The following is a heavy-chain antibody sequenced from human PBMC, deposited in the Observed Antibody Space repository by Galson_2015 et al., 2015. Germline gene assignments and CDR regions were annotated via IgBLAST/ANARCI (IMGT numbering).Heavy chain of an antibody. CDR2: IYYSGNT. J-gene: IGHJ5*02. D-gene: IGHD2-8*01. CDR1: GGSISSDY. CDR3: ARDQKSLNDDLWFDP. Sequence: EMLSLCCAVSGGSISSDYWCWGQPPPGRGLEGIRYIYYSGNTNYNHSLKSRVTISVETSKNQFSLKLSSVTAADTAIYYCARDQKSLNDDLWFDPWGQGTLVTVSS. V-gene: IGHV4-59*01.